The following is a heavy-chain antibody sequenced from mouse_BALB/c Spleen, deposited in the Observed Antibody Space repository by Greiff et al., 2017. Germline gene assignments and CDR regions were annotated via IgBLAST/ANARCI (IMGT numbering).Heavy chain of an antibody. J-gene: IGHJ4*01. V-gene: IGHV1S132*01. D-gene: IGHD2-1*01. CDR2: IFPGTGTT. Sequence: VKLQESGAELVKPGASVKLSCKTSGYTFTSYWIQWVKQRPGQGLGWIGEIFPGTGTTYYNEKFKGKATLTIDTSSSTAYMQLSSLTSEDSAVYFCARNNYGNYDYAMDYWGQGTSVTVSS. CDR3: ARNNYGNYDYAMDY. CDR1: GYTFTSYW.